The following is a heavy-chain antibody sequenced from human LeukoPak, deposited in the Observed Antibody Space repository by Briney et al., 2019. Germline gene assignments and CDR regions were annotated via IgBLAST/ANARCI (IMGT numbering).Heavy chain of an antibody. CDR3: ASGRYSSSWYHHFDY. CDR1: GGSISSSSYY. D-gene: IGHD6-13*01. V-gene: IGHV3-53*01. Sequence: ETLSLTCTVSGGSISSSSYYWGWIRQPPGKGLEWVSVIFSGGGTYYADSVKGRFTISRDNSKNTLYLQMNSLRAEDTAVYYCASGRYSSSWYHHFDYWGQGTLLTVSS. J-gene: IGHJ4*02. CDR2: IFSGGGT.